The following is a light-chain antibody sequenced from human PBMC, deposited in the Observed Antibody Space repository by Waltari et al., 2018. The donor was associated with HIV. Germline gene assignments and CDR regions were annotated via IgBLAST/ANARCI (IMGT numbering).Light chain of an antibody. CDR3: CSYTTGSTLV. J-gene: IGLJ2*01. V-gene: IGLV2-14*01. CDR1: SRDVGAHNH. Sequence: QSALTQPSSMSGSPGQSITISCTGTSRDVGAHNHVSWFQQHTGKIPQHMICEDTKRPSEISNRFSGSKSGNTASLTISGLQAEDEADYYCCSYTTGSTLVFGGGTKLTVL. CDR2: EDT.